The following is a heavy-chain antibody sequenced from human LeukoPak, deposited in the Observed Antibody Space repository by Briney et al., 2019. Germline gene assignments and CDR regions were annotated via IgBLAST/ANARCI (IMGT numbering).Heavy chain of an antibody. Sequence: GGSLRLSCAASGFTVSSNYMSWVRQAPGKGLEWVSVSYSGGSTYYADSVKGRFTISRDNSKNTLYLQMNSLRAEDTAVYYCARVGYYGSGSYGGYWGQGTLVTVSS. J-gene: IGHJ4*02. CDR3: ARVGYYGSGSYGGY. CDR2: SYSGGST. V-gene: IGHV3-66*01. D-gene: IGHD3-10*01. CDR1: GFTVSSNY.